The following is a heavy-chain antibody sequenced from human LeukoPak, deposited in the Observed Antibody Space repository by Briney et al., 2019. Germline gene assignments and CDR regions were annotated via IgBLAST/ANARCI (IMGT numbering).Heavy chain of an antibody. CDR1: GGSFSGYY. CDR3: ARGRHSSSWEDHFDY. V-gene: IGHV4-59*10. D-gene: IGHD6-13*01. J-gene: IGHJ4*02. CDR2: IYTSGST. Sequence: SETLSLTCAVYGGSFSGYYWSWIRQPPGKGLEWIGRIYTSGSTNYNPSLKSRVTMSVDTSKNQFSLKLSSVTAADTAVYYCARGRHSSSWEDHFDYWGQGTLVTVSS.